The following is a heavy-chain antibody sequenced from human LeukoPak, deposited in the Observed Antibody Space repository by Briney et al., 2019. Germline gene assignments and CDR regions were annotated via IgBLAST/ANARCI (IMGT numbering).Heavy chain of an antibody. CDR1: GFTFSSYG. CDR2: IRYDEKNK. Sequence: PGGSLRLSCAASGFTFSSYGMHWVRQAPGKGLEWVAFIRYDEKNKYYAESVKGRFTISRDSSKNTLYLQMNSLRAEDTAVYYCVKVGGKYCSSSSCYFDYWGQGTLVTVSS. CDR3: VKVGGKYCSSSSCYFDY. V-gene: IGHV3-30*02. J-gene: IGHJ4*02. D-gene: IGHD2-15*01.